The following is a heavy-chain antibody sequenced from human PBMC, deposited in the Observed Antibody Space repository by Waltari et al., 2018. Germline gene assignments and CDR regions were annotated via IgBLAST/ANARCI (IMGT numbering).Heavy chain of an antibody. CDR2: IIPIFGTA. CDR1: GGTFSSYA. CDR3: ARDQGSGDSGSHDAFDY. Sequence: QVQLVQSGAEVKKPGSSVKVSCKASGGTFSSYAISWVRQAPGQGLAWMGGIIPIFGTANYAQKFQGRVTITADESTSTAYMELSSLRSEDTAVYYCARDQGSGDSGSHDAFDYWGQGTLVTVSS. J-gene: IGHJ4*02. V-gene: IGHV1-69*12. D-gene: IGHD1-26*01.